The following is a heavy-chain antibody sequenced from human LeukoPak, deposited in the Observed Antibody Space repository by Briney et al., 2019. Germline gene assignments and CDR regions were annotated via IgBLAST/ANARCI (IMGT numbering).Heavy chain of an antibody. CDR1: GFTFSSYS. D-gene: IGHD6-6*01. V-gene: IGHV3-48*01. Sequence: GGSLRLSCAASGFTFSSYSMNWVRQAPGKGLEWVSYISSGSNTIYYADSVKGRFTISRDNAKNSLFLQMNSLRAEDTALYYCARDLMGVAARPRWFDSWGQGTLVTVSS. J-gene: IGHJ5*01. CDR2: ISSGSNTI. CDR3: ARDLMGVAARPRWFDS.